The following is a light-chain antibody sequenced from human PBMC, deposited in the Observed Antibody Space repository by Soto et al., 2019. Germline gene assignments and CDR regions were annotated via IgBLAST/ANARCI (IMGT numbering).Light chain of an antibody. CDR1: SSDVGAYNY. CDR2: EVD. V-gene: IGLV2-8*01. Sequence: QSALTQPPSASGSPGQSVTISCTGTSSDVGAYNYVSWYQQYPGKAPKLMIYEVDKRPSGVPDRFSGSKSGSTASLTVSGLQAEDEADYYSSSFAGTNSLYVFGTGTKLTVL. CDR3: SSFAGTNSLYV. J-gene: IGLJ1*01.